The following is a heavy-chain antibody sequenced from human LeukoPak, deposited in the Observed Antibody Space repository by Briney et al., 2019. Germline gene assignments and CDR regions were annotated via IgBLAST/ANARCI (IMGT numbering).Heavy chain of an antibody. V-gene: IGHV7-4-1*02. Sequence: ASVKVSCKASGYTFTSYAMNWVRQAPGQGLEWMGWISTNTGNPTYAQGFTGRFVFSLDTSVSTAYLQISSLKAEDTAVYYCARSDGDYVLDWYFDLWGRGTLVTVSS. CDR1: GYTFTSYA. CDR3: ARSDGDYVLDWYFDL. J-gene: IGHJ2*01. D-gene: IGHD4-17*01. CDR2: ISTNTGNP.